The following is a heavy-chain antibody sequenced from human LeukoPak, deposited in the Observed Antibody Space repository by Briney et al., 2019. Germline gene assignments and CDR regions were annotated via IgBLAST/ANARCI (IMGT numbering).Heavy chain of an antibody. CDR1: GFTFSSYG. J-gene: IGHJ6*03. CDR3: AKEGYSSGWYYYYYMDV. D-gene: IGHD6-19*01. V-gene: IGHV3-33*06. CDR2: IWYDGSNK. Sequence: PGWSLRLSCAASGFTFSSYGMHWVRQAPGKGLEWVAVIWYDGSNKYYADSVKGRFTISRDNSKNTLYLQMNSLRAEDTAVYYCAKEGYSSGWYYYYYMDVWGKGTTVTVSS.